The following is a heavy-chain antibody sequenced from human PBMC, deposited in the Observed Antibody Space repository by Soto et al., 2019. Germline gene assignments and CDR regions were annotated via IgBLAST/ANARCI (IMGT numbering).Heavy chain of an antibody. J-gene: IGHJ4*02. D-gene: IGHD6-19*01. CDR3: SRVGSGWDQLTCFDS. CDR2: TRGKAYGGTT. CDR1: GFTFGAYG. Sequence: EVQLVESGGGLVKPGRSLRLSCTTSGFTFGAYGLSWFRQAPGKGLEWVGFTRGKAYGGTTEYAASVRGRFTISRDDSKSIAYLQMGSLTPEDTALYYCSRVGSGWDQLTCFDSWGQGTLVTVSS. V-gene: IGHV3-49*05.